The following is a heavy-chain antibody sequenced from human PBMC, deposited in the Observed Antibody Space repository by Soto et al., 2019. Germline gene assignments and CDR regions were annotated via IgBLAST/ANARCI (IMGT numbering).Heavy chain of an antibody. CDR1: RGTFSSYT. Sequence: TVKVCCKASRGTFSSYTISWVRQAPGQGLEWMGRIIPILGIANYAQKFQGRVTITADKSTSTAYMELSSLRSEDTAVYYCARDYGDPERYFDYWGQGTLVTVSS. CDR2: IIPILGIA. V-gene: IGHV1-69*04. J-gene: IGHJ4*02. D-gene: IGHD4-17*01. CDR3: ARDYGDPERYFDY.